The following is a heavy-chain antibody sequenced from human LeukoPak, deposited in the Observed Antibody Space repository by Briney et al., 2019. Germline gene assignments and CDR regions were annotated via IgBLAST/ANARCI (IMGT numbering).Heavy chain of an antibody. CDR3: VKDLRSDFMGVLSRYLSY. D-gene: IGHD2/OR15-2a*01. V-gene: IGHV3-64D*09. Sequence: WGSLSLSCSASGFTFSSFAMHWVRQAPGKGLEYVAAISRNGGSTYYADSVKGRFTISRDNSKNTLYLQMSSLRAEDTAVYLCVKDLRSDFMGVLSRYLSYWGQGTMVTVSS. CDR1: GFTFSSFA. J-gene: IGHJ4*02. CDR2: ISRNGGST.